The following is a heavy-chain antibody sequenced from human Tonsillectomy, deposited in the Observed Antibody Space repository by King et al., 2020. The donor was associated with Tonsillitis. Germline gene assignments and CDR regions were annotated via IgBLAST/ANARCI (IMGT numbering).Heavy chain of an antibody. CDR2: IYVSGST. J-gene: IGHJ5*02. Sequence: QLQESGPGLVKPSETLSLTCRVSGGSINSFYWSWIRQPAGKGLEWIGGIYVSGSTDYNPSLKSRVTMSLDTSKTQFSLKLSSVTAADTAVYYCARDRIRNFGGDWFDPWGQGTLVTVSS. CDR1: GGSINSFY. CDR3: ARDRIRNFGGDWFDP. D-gene: IGHD3-16*01. V-gene: IGHV4-4*07.